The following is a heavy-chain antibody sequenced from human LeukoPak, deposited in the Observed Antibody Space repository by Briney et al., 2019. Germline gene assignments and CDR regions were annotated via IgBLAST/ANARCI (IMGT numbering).Heavy chain of an antibody. V-gene: IGHV7-4-1*02. Sequence: EASAKVSCKASGYTFTSYGISWVRQAPGQGLEWMGWINTNTGNPTYAQGFTGRFVFSLDTSVSTAYLQISSLKAEDTAVYYCARGQHYGDSLVYNWFDPWGQGTLVTVSS. CDR1: GYTFTSYG. CDR2: INTNTGNP. D-gene: IGHD4-17*01. J-gene: IGHJ5*02. CDR3: ARGQHYGDSLVYNWFDP.